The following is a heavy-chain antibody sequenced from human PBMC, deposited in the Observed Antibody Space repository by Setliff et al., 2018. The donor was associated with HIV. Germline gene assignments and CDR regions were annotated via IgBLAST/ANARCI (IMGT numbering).Heavy chain of an antibody. Sequence: ASETLSLTCTVSGGSISSSSYYWGWIRQPPGKGLEWIGSIYYSGSTYYNPSLKSRVTISVDTSKNQFSLKLSSVTAADTAVYYCARGVLITKRVTQTGGYYYYTDVWGKGTTVTVSS. CDR2: IYYSGST. V-gene: IGHV4-39*01. CDR3: ARGVLITKRVTQTGGYYYYTDV. D-gene: IGHD2-21*02. J-gene: IGHJ6*03. CDR1: GGSISSSSYY.